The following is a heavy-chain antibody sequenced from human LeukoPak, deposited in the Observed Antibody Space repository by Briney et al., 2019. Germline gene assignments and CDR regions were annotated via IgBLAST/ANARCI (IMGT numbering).Heavy chain of an antibody. D-gene: IGHD5-24*01. CDR3: AKGWQQPDDC. V-gene: IGHV3-11*04. CDR2: IRSSGSTI. Sequence: GGSLRLSCAASGFTFSDYYMSWIRQAPGKGLEWVSYIRSSGSTIYYADSVKGRFTISRDNSKNTLYLQMDSLTADDTAVYYCAKGWQQPDDCWGQGTLVTVSS. J-gene: IGHJ4*02. CDR1: GFTFSDYY.